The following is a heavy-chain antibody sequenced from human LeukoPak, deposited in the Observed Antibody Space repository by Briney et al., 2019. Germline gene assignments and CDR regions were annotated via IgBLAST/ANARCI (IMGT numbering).Heavy chain of an antibody. CDR1: GFTFSSYG. CDR2: IWYDGSNK. V-gene: IGHV3-33*01. CDR3: ARDILYDFWSGYYPVDYYYGMDA. Sequence: QAGGSLRLSCAASGFTFSSYGMHWVRQAPGKGLEWVAVIWYDGSNKYYADSVKGRSTISRDNSKNTLYLQMNSLRAEDTAVYYCARDILYDFWSGYYPVDYYYGMDAWGQGTTVTVS. D-gene: IGHD3-3*01. J-gene: IGHJ6*02.